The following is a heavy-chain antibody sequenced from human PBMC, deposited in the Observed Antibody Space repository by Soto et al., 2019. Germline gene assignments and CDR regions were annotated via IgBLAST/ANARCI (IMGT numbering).Heavy chain of an antibody. J-gene: IGHJ4*02. V-gene: IGHV5-51*01. CDR3: ARQGDFWSGYVDASGYFDY. CDR2: IYPGDSDT. D-gene: IGHD3-3*01. Sequence: PGESLKISCKGSGYSFTSYWIGWVRQMPGKGLEWMGIIYPGDSDTRYSPSFQGQVTISADKSISTAYLQWSSLKASDTAMYYCARQGDFWSGYVDASGYFDYWGQGTLVTVSS. CDR1: GYSFTSYW.